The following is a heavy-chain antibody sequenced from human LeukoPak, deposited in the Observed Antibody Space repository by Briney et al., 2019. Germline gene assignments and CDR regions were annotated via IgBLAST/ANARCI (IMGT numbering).Heavy chain of an antibody. J-gene: IGHJ6*02. Sequence: GGSLRLSCAASGFTFSSYSMNWVRQAPGKGLEWVSVIYSGGSTYYADSVKGRFTISRDNSKNTLYLQMNSLRAEDTAVYYCARLFVEGNYYYGMDVWGQGTTVTVSS. CDR2: IYSGGST. CDR1: GFTFSSYS. D-gene: IGHD1-1*01. V-gene: IGHV3-66*01. CDR3: ARLFVEGNYYYGMDV.